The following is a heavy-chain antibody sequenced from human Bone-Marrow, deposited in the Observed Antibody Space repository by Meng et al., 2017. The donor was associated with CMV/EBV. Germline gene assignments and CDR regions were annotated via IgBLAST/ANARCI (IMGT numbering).Heavy chain of an antibody. CDR2: INPNSGGT. CDR3: ARAHYYYNMDG. CDR1: GYIFTDYY. J-gene: IGHJ6*02. Sequence: ASVQVSCKASGYIFTDYYMHWVRQAPGQGLEWMGWINPNSGGTNYAQNFQGRVTMSSDTSISTAYMELSRLRSDDTAVYYCARAHYYYNMDGWGQGTTVTVSS. V-gene: IGHV1-2*02.